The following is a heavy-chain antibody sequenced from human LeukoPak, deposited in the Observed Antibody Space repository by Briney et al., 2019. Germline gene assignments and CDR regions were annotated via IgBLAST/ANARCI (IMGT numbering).Heavy chain of an antibody. CDR2: IIPIFGTA. V-gene: IGHV1-69*05. Sequence: KVSCKASGGTFSSYAISWVRQAPGQGLEWMGRIIPIFGTANYAQKFQGRVTITTDESTSTAYMELSSLRPEDTAVYYCARDLGIAVVGEAFDIWGQGTMVTVSP. J-gene: IGHJ3*02. D-gene: IGHD6-19*01. CDR3: ARDLGIAVVGEAFDI. CDR1: GGTFSSYA.